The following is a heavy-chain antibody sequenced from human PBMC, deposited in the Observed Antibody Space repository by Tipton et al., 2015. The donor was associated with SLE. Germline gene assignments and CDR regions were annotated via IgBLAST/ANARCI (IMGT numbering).Heavy chain of an antibody. CDR3: ATLEYSSSSGDY. CDR1: GFTFSSYS. V-gene: IGHV3-21*01. CDR2: ISSSSSYI. Sequence: SLRLSCAASGFTFSSYSMNWVRQAPGKGLEWVSSISSSSSYIYYADSVKGRFTISRDNAKNSLHLQMNSLRAEDTAVYYCATLEYSSSSGDYWGQGTLVTVSS. D-gene: IGHD6-6*01. J-gene: IGHJ4*02.